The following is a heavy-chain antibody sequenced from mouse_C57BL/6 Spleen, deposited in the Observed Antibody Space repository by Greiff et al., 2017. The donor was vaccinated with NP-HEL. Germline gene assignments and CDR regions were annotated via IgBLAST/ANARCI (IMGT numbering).Heavy chain of an antibody. D-gene: IGHD1-1*01. V-gene: IGHV5-12*01. CDR1: GFTFSDYY. CDR2: ISNGGGST. Sequence: EVQLQQSGGGLVQPGGSLKLSCAASGFTFSDYYMYWVRQTPEKRLEWVAYISNGGGSTYYPDTVKGRFTISRDNAKNTLYLQMSRLKSEDTAMYYCARGGSSWYFDVWGTGTTVTVSS. J-gene: IGHJ1*03. CDR3: ARGGSSWYFDV.